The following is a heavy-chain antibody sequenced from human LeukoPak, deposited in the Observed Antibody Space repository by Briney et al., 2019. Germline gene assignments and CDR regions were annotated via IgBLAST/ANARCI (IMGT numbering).Heavy chain of an antibody. CDR2: IYHSGST. CDR1: GGSISSGGYY. V-gene: IGHV4-30-2*01. J-gene: IGHJ4*02. CDR3: ASSYDYVWGSYRPSGTFDY. D-gene: IGHD3-16*02. Sequence: SQTLSLTCTVSGGSISSGGYYWSWIRQPPGKGLEWIGYIYHSGSTYYNPSLKSRVTMSVDTSKNQFSLSLTSVTAADTAVYYCASSYDYVWGSYRPSGTFDYWGQGTLVTVSS.